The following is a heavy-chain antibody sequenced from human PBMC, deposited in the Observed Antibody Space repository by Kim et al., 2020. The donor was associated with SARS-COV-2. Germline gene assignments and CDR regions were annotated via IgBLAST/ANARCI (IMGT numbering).Heavy chain of an antibody. V-gene: IGHV4-59*01. J-gene: IGHJ6*02. CDR2: IYYSGST. CDR1: GGSISSYY. CDR3: ARDAGYYGMDV. Sequence: SETLSLTCTVSGGSISSYYWSWIRQPPGKGLEWIGYIYYSGSTNYNPSLKSRVTISVDTSKNQFSLKLSSVTAADTAVYYCARDAGYYGMDVWGQGTTVTVSS.